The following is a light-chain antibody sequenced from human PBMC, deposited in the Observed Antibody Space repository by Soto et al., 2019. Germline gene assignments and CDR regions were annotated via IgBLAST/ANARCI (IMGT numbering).Light chain of an antibody. J-gene: IGKJ1*01. Sequence: DIQMTQSPSSLSASVGDRVTITCRASQSISSYLNWYQQKPGKAPKLLIYAASSLQSGVPSRFSGSGSGTDFTLTISSLQPEDFATYYCQQSHSTLTWTFYQGTKVHIK. V-gene: IGKV1-39*01. CDR3: QQSHSTLTWT. CDR1: QSISSY. CDR2: AAS.